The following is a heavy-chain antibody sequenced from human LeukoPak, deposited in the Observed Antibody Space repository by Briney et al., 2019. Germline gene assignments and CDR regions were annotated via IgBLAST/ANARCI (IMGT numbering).Heavy chain of an antibody. CDR3: ASPTYYDYVWGSYRTPSH. V-gene: IGHV3-11*04. Sequence: PGGSLRLSCAASGFTFSDYYMSWIRQAPGKGLEWVSYISSSGSTIHYADSVKGRFTISRDNAKNSLYLQMNSLRAEDTAVYYCASPTYYDYVWGSYRTPSHWGQGTLVTVSS. CDR1: GFTFSDYY. J-gene: IGHJ4*02. D-gene: IGHD3-16*02. CDR2: ISSSGSTI.